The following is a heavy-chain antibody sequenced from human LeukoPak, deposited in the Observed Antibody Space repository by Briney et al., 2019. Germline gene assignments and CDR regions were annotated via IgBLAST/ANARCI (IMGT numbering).Heavy chain of an antibody. CDR1: GFTFSSYS. V-gene: IGHV3-21*01. Sequence: GGSLRLSCAASGFTFSSYSMNWVRQAPGKGLEWVSSISSSSSYIYYADSVKGRFTISRDNAKNSLYLQMNSLRAEDTAVYYRAREGRHDAFDIWGQGTMVTVSS. CDR2: ISSSSSYI. J-gene: IGHJ3*02. CDR3: AREGRHDAFDI.